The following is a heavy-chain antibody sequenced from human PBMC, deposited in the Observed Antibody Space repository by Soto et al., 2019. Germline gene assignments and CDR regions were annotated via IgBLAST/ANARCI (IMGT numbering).Heavy chain of an antibody. Sequence: PSETLSLTCTVSGGSIGSDSWSWIRHFAGKGLEWIGRVFADGRTNYNPSLKSRVTMSVDMATSQFYLKLTSVTGADTAVYFCARDRGSYAYGSFDPWGQGTLVTVSS. CDR1: GGSIGSDS. D-gene: IGHD3-16*01. CDR3: ARDRGSYAYGSFDP. V-gene: IGHV4-4*07. J-gene: IGHJ5*02. CDR2: VFADGRT.